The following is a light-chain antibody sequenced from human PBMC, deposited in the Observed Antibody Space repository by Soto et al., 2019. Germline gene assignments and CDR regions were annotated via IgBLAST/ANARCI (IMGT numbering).Light chain of an antibody. CDR2: AAY. Sequence: DIQLTQSPSFLSASVGDRVTITCRASQGISNYLAWYQQKPGKVPQLLIYAAYTLQSGVPSRFSGSGSGTEFTLTSSSLQPEDFATYYCQELKSYLYTFGQGTKLDIK. CDR1: QGISNY. J-gene: IGKJ2*01. CDR3: QELKSYLYT. V-gene: IGKV1-9*01.